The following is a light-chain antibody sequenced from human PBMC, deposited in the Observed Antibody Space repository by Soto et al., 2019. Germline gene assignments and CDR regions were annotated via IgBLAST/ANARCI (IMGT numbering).Light chain of an antibody. CDR3: MQALQTPRT. V-gene: IGKV2-28*01. CDR2: LGS. CDR1: QSLLHSNGYNY. J-gene: IGKJ2*02. Sequence: DILMTQSPLSLPVTPGEPASISCRSSQSLLHSNGYNYLDWYLQKPGHSPQLLIYLGSNRASGVPDRFSGSGSGTDFTLKISRVEAEDVGVYYCMQALQTPRTFGQGTKLEIK.